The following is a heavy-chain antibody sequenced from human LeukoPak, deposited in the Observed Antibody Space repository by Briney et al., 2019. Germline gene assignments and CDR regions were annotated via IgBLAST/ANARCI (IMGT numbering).Heavy chain of an antibody. CDR1: GGSFSGYY. CDR2: INHSGST. Sequence: PSETLSLTCAVYGGSFSGYYWSWIRQPPGKGLEWIGEINHSGSTHYNPSLKSRVTISVDTSKNQFSLKLSSVTAADTAVYYCARQDTSGWFDPWGQGTLVTVSS. V-gene: IGHV4-34*01. CDR3: ARQDTSGWFDP. J-gene: IGHJ5*02. D-gene: IGHD2-15*01.